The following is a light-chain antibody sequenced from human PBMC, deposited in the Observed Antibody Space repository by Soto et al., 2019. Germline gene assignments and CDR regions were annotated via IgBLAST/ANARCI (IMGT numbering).Light chain of an antibody. CDR2: GAS. CDR3: RQYNTWWT. Sequence: EIVMTQSPATLSVSPRERATLSCRASQSVSNNLAWYQKKPGQAPRLLIYGASTKATGIPARFSGSGAETEFTLTISSLQSEDCAVYYCRQYNTWWTFGQGTRVEI. V-gene: IGKV3-15*01. J-gene: IGKJ1*01. CDR1: QSVSNN.